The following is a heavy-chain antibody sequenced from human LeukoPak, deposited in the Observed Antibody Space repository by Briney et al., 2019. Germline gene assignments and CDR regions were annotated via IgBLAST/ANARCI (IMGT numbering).Heavy chain of an antibody. D-gene: IGHD2-15*01. CDR2: ISRSGSTK. CDR3: ARVLRYCSGGNCYSGGLGYMDV. Sequence: GGSLRLSCAASGFTVSSNYMSWVRQAPGKGLEWVSSISRSGSTKYYADSVKGRFTISRDNAKNSLFLQMNSLRAEDTAVYYCARVLRYCSGGNCYSGGLGYMDVWGKGTTVTISS. CDR1: GFTVSSNY. V-gene: IGHV3-11*01. J-gene: IGHJ6*03.